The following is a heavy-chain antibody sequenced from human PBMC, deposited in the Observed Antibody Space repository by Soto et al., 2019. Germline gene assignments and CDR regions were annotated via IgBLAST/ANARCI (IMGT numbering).Heavy chain of an antibody. Sequence: GGSLRLSCTASGFTFGDYAMSWFRQAPGKGLEWVGFIRSKAYGGTTEYAASVKGRFTNGRDDSKSIAYLQMYSLKTLETALYYCTRMNYDYIWGSYRYNYYYYMDVWGKGTTVTVSS. V-gene: IGHV3-49*03. J-gene: IGHJ6*03. D-gene: IGHD3-16*02. CDR2: IRSKAYGGTT. CDR3: TRMNYDYIWGSYRYNYYYYMDV. CDR1: GFTFGDYA.